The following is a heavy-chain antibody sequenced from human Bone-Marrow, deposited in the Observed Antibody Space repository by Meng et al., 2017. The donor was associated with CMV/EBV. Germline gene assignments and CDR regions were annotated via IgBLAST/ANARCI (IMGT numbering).Heavy chain of an antibody. V-gene: IGHV3-30*04. CDR1: GFTFSSYA. J-gene: IGHJ6*02. D-gene: IGHD3-3*01. CDR2: ISYDGSNK. Sequence: GESLKISCAASGFTFSSYAMHSVRQAPGKGLEWVAVISYDGSNKYYADSVKGRFTISRDNSKNTLYLQMNSLRAEDTAVYYCARARITIFGVVIMYYYGMDVCGQGTTVTVSS. CDR3: ARARITIFGVVIMYYYGMDV.